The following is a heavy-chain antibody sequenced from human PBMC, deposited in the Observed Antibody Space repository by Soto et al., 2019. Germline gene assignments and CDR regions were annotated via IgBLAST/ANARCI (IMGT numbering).Heavy chain of an antibody. V-gene: IGHV3-30*18. CDR1: GFTFSSYG. CDR2: ISYDGSNK. Sequence: LSLTCAASGFTFSSYGMHWVRRAPGKGLEWVAVISYDGSNKYYADSVKGRFTISRDNSKNTLYLQMNSLRAEDTAVYYCAKDEYYYDSSGYSTYYFDYWGQGTLVTVSS. J-gene: IGHJ4*02. D-gene: IGHD3-22*01. CDR3: AKDEYYYDSSGYSTYYFDY.